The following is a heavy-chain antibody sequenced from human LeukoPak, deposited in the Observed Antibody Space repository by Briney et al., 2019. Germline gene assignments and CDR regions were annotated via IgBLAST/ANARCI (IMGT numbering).Heavy chain of an antibody. CDR3: ARRVIAAAGTGYYYMDV. D-gene: IGHD6-13*01. J-gene: IGHJ6*03. CDR2: IYYSGST. Sequence: SETLSLTCTVSGGSISSSSYYWGWIRQPPGKGLEWIGSIYYSGSTHYNPSLKSRVTISVDTSKNQFSLKLSSVTAADTAVYYCARRVIAAAGTGYYYMDVWGKGTTVTVSS. CDR1: GGSISSSSYY. V-gene: IGHV4-39*01.